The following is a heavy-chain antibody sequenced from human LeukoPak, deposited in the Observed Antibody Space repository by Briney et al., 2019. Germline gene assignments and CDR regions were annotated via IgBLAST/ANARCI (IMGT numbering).Heavy chain of an antibody. D-gene: IGHD4-17*01. Sequence: GGSLRLSCAASGFTFSSYSMNWVRQAPGKGLEWVSSISSSSSYIYYADSVKGRFTISRDNAKNSLYPQMNSLRAEDTAVYYCARVRGDYPYYFDYWGQGTLVTVSS. J-gene: IGHJ4*02. CDR3: ARVRGDYPYYFDY. CDR2: ISSSSSYI. CDR1: GFTFSSYS. V-gene: IGHV3-21*04.